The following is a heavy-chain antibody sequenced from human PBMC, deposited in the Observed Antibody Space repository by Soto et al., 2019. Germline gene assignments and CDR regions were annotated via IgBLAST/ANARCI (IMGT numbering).Heavy chain of an antibody. J-gene: IGHJ4*02. D-gene: IGHD5-12*01. CDR2: ISSSSSYI. CDR1: GFTFSSYS. CDR3: ARDIVATEEGY. Sequence: GGSLRLSCAASGFTFSSYSMNWVRQAPGKGLEWVSSISSSSSYIYYADSVKGRFTISRDNAKNSLYLQMNSLRAEDTAVYYCARDIVATEEGYWGQGTLVTVSS. V-gene: IGHV3-21*01.